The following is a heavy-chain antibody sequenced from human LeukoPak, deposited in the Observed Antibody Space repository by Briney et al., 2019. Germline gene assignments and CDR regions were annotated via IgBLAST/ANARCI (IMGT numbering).Heavy chain of an antibody. Sequence: GGSLRLSCAASGFTFSSYGMHWVRQAPGEGLEWVAVISYDGSNKYYADSVKGRFTISRDNSKNTLYLQMNSLRAEDTAVYYCAKVLYGTDAFDIWGQGTMVTVSS. CDR2: ISYDGSNK. D-gene: IGHD4-17*01. CDR1: GFTFSSYG. CDR3: AKVLYGTDAFDI. J-gene: IGHJ3*02. V-gene: IGHV3-30*18.